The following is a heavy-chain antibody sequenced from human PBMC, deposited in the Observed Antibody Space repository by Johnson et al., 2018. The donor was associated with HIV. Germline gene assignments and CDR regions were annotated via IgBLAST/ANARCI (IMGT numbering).Heavy chain of an antibody. CDR2: ICGSRGCST. Sequence: EVQLLESGGGLVQPGGSLRLSCAASGFTFSRYGMSWVRQAPGQGLELVSTICGSRGCSTYYADSVTGRFPISRDNSKNTLYLEMNILRAEDTAWYYCARAGGYCSGGSCSYAFDIWGQGTMVTVSS. J-gene: IGHJ3*02. D-gene: IGHD2-15*01. CDR3: ARAGGYCSGGSCSYAFDI. CDR1: GFTFSRYG. V-gene: IGHV3-23*01.